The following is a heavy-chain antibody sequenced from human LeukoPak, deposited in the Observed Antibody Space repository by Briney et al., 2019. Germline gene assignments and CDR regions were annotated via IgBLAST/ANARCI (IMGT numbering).Heavy chain of an antibody. CDR1: GGSTSSGGYY. J-gene: IGHJ5*02. CDR2: IYYSGST. V-gene: IGHV4-31*03. Sequence: SQTLSLTCTVSGGSTSSGGYYWSWIRQPPGKGLEGIGYIYYSGSTYYNPSLKSRDTISVDTSKNQFSLKLSSVTAADTAVYYCARALEFTKLEFDPWGQGTLVTVSS. CDR3: ARALEFTKLEFDP. D-gene: IGHD1-1*01.